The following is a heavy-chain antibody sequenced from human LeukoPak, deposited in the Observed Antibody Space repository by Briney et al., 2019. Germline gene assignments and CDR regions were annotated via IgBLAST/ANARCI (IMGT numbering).Heavy chain of an antibody. J-gene: IGHJ6*02. CDR2: INHSGST. V-gene: IGHV4-34*01. Sequence: ASETLSLTCAVYGGSFSGYYWSWIRQPPGKGLEWIGEINHSGSTNYNPSLKSRVTISVDTSKNQFSLKLSSVTAADTAVYYCARVGRWLQIPHYYYYGMDVWGQGTTVTVSS. CDR3: ARVGRWLQIPHYYYYGMDV. CDR1: GGSFSGYY. D-gene: IGHD5-24*01.